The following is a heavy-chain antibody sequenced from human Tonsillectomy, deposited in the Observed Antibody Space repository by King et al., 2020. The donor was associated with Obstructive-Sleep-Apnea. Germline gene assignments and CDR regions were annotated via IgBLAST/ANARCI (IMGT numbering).Heavy chain of an antibody. CDR1: GFTFSSYW. Sequence: EVQLVESGGGLVQPGGSLRLSCAASGFTFSSYWMSWVRQAPGKGLEWVANIKQDGSEEYYVDSVKGRFTISRDNAKNSLFLQMDSLRAEDTAVYYCARGSTTVTSRGYFDYWGQGTLVTVSS. D-gene: IGHD4-17*01. J-gene: IGHJ4*02. CDR3: ARGSTTVTSRGYFDY. CDR2: IKQDGSEE. V-gene: IGHV3-7*03.